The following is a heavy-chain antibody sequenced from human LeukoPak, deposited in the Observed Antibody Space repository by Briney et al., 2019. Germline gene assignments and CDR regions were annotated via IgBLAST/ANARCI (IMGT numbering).Heavy chain of an antibody. D-gene: IGHD6-19*01. CDR2: ISYDGSNK. CDR1: GFTFSSYG. J-gene: IGHJ4*02. Sequence: GGSLRLSCAASGFTFSSYGMHWVRQAPGKGLEWVAVISYDGSNKYYADSVKGRFTISRDNSKNTLYLQMNSLRAEDTAVYYCAKVAKYSSGWYLSYFDYWGQGTLVTVSS. CDR3: AKVAKYSSGWYLSYFDY. V-gene: IGHV3-30*19.